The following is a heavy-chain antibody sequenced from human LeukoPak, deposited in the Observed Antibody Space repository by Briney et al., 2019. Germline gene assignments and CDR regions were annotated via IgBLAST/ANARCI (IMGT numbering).Heavy chain of an antibody. D-gene: IGHD6-6*01. Sequence: SETLSLTCAVYGQSLSGYYWSWIRQSPGKGLEFIGEINHSGSANNNPSLMSRVTLSLDTSKSQFSLRLTSVTAADTAIYFCARGRVFARIAEAKTNWFDPWGQGTLVSVSS. J-gene: IGHJ5*02. CDR2: INHSGSA. V-gene: IGHV4-34*01. CDR3: ARGRVFARIAEAKTNWFDP. CDR1: GQSLSGYY.